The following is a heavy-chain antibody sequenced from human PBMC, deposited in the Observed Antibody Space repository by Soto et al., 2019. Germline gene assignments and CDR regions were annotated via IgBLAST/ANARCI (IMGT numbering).Heavy chain of an antibody. J-gene: IGHJ6*02. V-gene: IGHV4-34*01. D-gene: IGHD2-2*01. CDR3: ARGDSSTSWYYYYGMDV. Sequence: QVQLQQWGAGLLKPSETLSLTCAVYGGSFSGYYWSWIRQPPGKGLEWIGEINHSGSTNYNPSLKSRVTISVDTSKNQFSLKLSSVTAADTAVYYCARGDSSTSWYYYYGMDVWGQGTTVTVSS. CDR1: GGSFSGYY. CDR2: INHSGST.